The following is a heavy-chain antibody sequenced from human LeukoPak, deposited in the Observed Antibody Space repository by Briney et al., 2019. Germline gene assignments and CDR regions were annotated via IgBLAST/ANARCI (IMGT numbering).Heavy chain of an antibody. Sequence: GGSLRLSCAASGFTFDSYAMNWVRHSPGKGLEWVAAISDRGESTFHADSVKGRFTISRDNSKNTLNLQMNILRVEDTAVYYCAKSPGWYYYGSNAYYFDYWGQGTLVTVSS. V-gene: IGHV3-23*01. CDR2: ISDRGEST. CDR3: AKSPGWYYYGSNAYYFDY. J-gene: IGHJ4*02. CDR1: GFTFDSYA. D-gene: IGHD3-22*01.